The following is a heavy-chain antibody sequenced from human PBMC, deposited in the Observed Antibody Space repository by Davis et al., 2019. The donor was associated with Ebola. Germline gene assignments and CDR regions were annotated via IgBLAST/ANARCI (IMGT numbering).Heavy chain of an antibody. CDR2: LSGSGGLS. J-gene: IGHJ4*02. V-gene: IGHV3-23*01. CDR1: GFTFSSYG. Sequence: GESLKISCAASGFTFSSYGMHWVRQAPGKGLEWVSALSGSGGLSYYADSVKGRFTISRDNSKNTLYLQMNSLRAEDTAVYYCASPYLAKSAAATSRVDYWGQGTLVTVSS. D-gene: IGHD2-15*01. CDR3: ASPYLAKSAAATSRVDY.